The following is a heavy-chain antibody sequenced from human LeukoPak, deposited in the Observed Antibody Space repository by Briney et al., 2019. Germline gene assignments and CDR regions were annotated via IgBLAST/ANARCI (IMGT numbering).Heavy chain of an antibody. Sequence: PSETLSLTCAVYGGSFSGYYWSWVRQPPGKGLEWIGEINHSGSTNYNPSLKSRVTISVDTSKNQFSLKLSSVTAADTAVYYCARHLRKRTSFPPTFDSWGQGTLVIVSS. CDR3: ARHLRKRTSFPPTFDS. CDR1: GGSFSGYY. CDR2: INHSGST. D-gene: IGHD2/OR15-2a*01. V-gene: IGHV4-34*01. J-gene: IGHJ4*02.